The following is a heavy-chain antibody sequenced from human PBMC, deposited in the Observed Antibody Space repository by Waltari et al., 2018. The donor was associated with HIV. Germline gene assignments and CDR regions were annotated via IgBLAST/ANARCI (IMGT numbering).Heavy chain of an antibody. D-gene: IGHD6-19*01. Sequence: EVRLVQSGAEMRQPGEPLRISCQASGYPFRNFWIGGVRQVPGKGLEWIGIIWPRDSDSRISPSFQGQVTLSVDKAIDTAYLQWDSLKASDTAIFYCARFHSETSGWNFFDLWGQGTLVTASS. CDR3: ARFHSETSGWNFFDL. CDR1: GYPFRNFW. CDR2: IWPRDSDS. V-gene: IGHV5-51*03. J-gene: IGHJ4*02.